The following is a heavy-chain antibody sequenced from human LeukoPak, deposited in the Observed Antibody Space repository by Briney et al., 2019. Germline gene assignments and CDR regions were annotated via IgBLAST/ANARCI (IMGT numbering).Heavy chain of an antibody. CDR2: ISGTGGST. D-gene: IGHD3-10*01. CDR3: TKEPYGSGRTNLFDY. J-gene: IGHJ4*02. Sequence: GGSLRLSCAASGFTFSTYAMTWVRQAPGKGLEWVSLISGTGGSTYYADSVKGRFTISRDNAKNSLSLQMNSLRAEDTALYYCTKEPYGSGRTNLFDYWGQGTLVTVSS. V-gene: IGHV3-23*01. CDR1: GFTFSTYA.